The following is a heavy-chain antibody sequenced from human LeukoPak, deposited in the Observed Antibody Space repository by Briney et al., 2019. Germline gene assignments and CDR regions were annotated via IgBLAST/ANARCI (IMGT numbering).Heavy chain of an antibody. D-gene: IGHD2-2*01. J-gene: IGHJ4*02. CDR2: ISYDGSNK. CDR1: GFTFSSYG. Sequence: GGSLRLSCAASGFTFSSYGMHWVRQAPGKGLEWVAVISYDGSNKYYADSVKGRFTISRDNSKNTLYLQMSSLRAEDTAVYYCARANFIVVVPAAMTGWGQGTLVTVSS. V-gene: IGHV3-30*03. CDR3: ARANFIVVVPAAMTG.